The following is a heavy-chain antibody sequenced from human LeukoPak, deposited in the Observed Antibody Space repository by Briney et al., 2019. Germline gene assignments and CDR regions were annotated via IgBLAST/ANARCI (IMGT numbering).Heavy chain of an antibody. D-gene: IGHD1-26*01. CDR1: GGPFSGHY. CDR2: INHSGST. V-gene: IGHV4-34*01. J-gene: IGHJ4*02. Sequence: SETLSLTCAVYGGPFSGHYWSWIRQPPGKGLEWIGEINHSGSTNYNPSLKSRVTISVDTSKNQFSLKLSSVTAADTAVYYCARHGTPHYYFDYWGQGTLVTASS. CDR3: ARHGTPHYYFDY.